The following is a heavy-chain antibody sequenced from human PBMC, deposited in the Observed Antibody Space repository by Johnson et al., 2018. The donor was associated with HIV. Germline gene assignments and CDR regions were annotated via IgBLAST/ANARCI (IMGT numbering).Heavy chain of an antibody. CDR3: ARDPAAAALRAFDI. D-gene: IGHD6-13*01. V-gene: IGHV3-33*01. Sequence: QVQLVESGGGVVQPGRSLRLSCEASRFTFRNYATHWVRQAPGKGLARVEVIWYNGIKNWFADSVKGGFTISRDNSKNTLYLQMNSLRAEDTAVNYCARDPAAAALRAFDIWGQGTMVTVSS. CDR1: RFTFRNYA. CDR2: IWYNGIKN. J-gene: IGHJ3*02.